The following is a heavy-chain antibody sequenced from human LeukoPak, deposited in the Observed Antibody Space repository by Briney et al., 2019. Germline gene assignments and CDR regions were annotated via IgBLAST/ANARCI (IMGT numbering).Heavy chain of an antibody. CDR3: ASDTMVRGVHFMDV. CDR1: GFTFSSYA. Sequence: PGGSLRLSCAASGFTFSSYAMSWVRQAPGKGLEWVSAISGSGGSTYYADSVKGRFTISRDNSKNTLYLQMNSLRAEDTAVYYCASDTMVRGVHFMDVWGRGTTVTVSS. J-gene: IGHJ6*02. V-gene: IGHV3-23*01. CDR2: ISGSGGST. D-gene: IGHD3-10*01.